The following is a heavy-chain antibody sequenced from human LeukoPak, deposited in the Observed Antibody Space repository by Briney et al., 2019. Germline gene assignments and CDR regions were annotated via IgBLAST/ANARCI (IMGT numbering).Heavy chain of an antibody. CDR2: ISSSSSYI. Sequence: KPGGSLRLSCAASGFTFSSYSMNWVRQAPGKGLEWVSSISSSSSYIYYADSVKGRFTISRDNAKNSLYLQMNSLRAEDTAVYYCARDAVASNYYGSGSYGHYFDYWGQGTLVTVSS. CDR3: ARDAVASNYYGSGSYGHYFDY. V-gene: IGHV3-21*01. CDR1: GFTFSSYS. D-gene: IGHD3-10*01. J-gene: IGHJ4*02.